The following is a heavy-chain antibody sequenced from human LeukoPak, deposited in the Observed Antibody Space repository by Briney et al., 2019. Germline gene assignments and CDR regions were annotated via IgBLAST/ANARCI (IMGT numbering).Heavy chain of an antibody. V-gene: IGHV1-18*01. CDR2: ISAYNGDT. CDR1: GYTFTRHG. CDR3: ARDPSNTSGNFPYFDY. J-gene: IGHJ4*02. Sequence: ASVKVSCKASGYTFTRHGVSLVRQAPGQGLEWMGWISAYNGDTKYAQNFQGRVTITTDTSTTTAYMELRSLRSDDTAVYYCARDPSNTSGNFPYFDYWGQGTLVTVSS. D-gene: IGHD3-22*01.